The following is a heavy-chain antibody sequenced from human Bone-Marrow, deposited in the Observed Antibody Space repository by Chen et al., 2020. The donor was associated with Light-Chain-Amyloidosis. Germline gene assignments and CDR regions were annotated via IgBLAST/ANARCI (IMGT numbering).Heavy chain of an antibody. CDR2: IYPDDSDA. Sequence: EVQLEQSGPDVKKPGESLKISCKGSGYTFPNYWIGWVRQMPGKGLEWMGVIYPDDSDAGYRPSFEGQVTISADQSIPTAYLQWRSLKASDTAMYYCAGRRDGYNFDYWGQGTLVTVSS. J-gene: IGHJ4*02. CDR1: GYTFPNYW. CDR3: AGRRDGYNFDY. D-gene: IGHD5-12*01. V-gene: IGHV5-51*01.